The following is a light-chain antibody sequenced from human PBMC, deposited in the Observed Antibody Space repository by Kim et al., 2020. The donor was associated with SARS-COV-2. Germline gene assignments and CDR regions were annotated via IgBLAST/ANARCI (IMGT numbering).Light chain of an antibody. J-gene: IGKJ4*01. V-gene: IGKV3-15*01. CDR1: QSISVH. CDR2: GAS. CDR3: QQYNNWPPLT. Sequence: IVMTQSPATLSVSPGERATLSCRASQSISVHLAWYQQKPGQAPRLLIYGASTRATGVPIRFSGSGSGTEFTLTISSLQSEDFAVYYCQQYNNWPPLTFGGGTKVDIK.